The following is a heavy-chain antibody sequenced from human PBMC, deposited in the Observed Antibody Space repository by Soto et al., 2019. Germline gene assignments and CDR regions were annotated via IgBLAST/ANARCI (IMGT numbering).Heavy chain of an antibody. D-gene: IGHD2-15*01. V-gene: IGHV3-15*01. Sequence: GFPGLSCAASGFTFSNAWMSWVRQAPGKGLEGVGRIKSKTDGGTTDYAAPVKGRFTISRDDSKNTLYLQMNSLKTEDTAVYYCTTASYIVVVVAADDAFDIWGQGTMVTVSS. CDR3: TTASYIVVVVAADDAFDI. CDR2: IKSKTDGGTT. J-gene: IGHJ3*02. CDR1: GFTFSNAW.